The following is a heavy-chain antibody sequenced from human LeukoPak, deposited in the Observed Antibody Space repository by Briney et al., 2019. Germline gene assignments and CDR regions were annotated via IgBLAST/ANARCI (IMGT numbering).Heavy chain of an antibody. Sequence: GGSLRLSCAASGFTFSSYSMNWVRQAPGKGLEWVSCISSSSSTIYYADSVKGRFTISRDNAKNSLYLQMNSLRAEDTAVYYCARAGYSYGYNWFDPWGQGTLVTVSS. CDR3: ARAGYSYGYNWFDP. D-gene: IGHD5-18*01. CDR1: GFTFSSYS. V-gene: IGHV3-48*01. CDR2: ISSSSSTI. J-gene: IGHJ5*02.